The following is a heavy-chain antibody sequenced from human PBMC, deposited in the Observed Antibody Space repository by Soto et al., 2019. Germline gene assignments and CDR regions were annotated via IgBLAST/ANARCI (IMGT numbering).Heavy chain of an antibody. J-gene: IGHJ6*02. D-gene: IGHD3-10*01. CDR1: GDSVSSNSAA. CDR3: ARQVGVYYGSNYYGMDV. Sequence: QVQLQQSGPGLVKPSQTLSLTCAISGDSVSSNSAAWNWIRQSPSRGLEWLGRTYYRSKWYNDYAVSVKSRITINPDTSKNQFSLQLNSVTPEDTAVYYCARQVGVYYGSNYYGMDVWGQGTTVTVSS. CDR2: TYYRSKWYN. V-gene: IGHV6-1*01.